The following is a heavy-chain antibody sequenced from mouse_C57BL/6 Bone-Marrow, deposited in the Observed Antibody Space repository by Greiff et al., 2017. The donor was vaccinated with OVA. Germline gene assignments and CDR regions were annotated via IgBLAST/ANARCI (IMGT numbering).Heavy chain of an antibody. V-gene: IGHV5-6*01. D-gene: IGHD1-1*01. Sequence: EVKLVESGGDLVKPGGSLKLSCAASGFTFSSYGMSWVLQTPDKRLEWVATISSGGSYTYYPDSVKGRFTISRDNAKNTLYLQMSSLKSEDTAMYYCARPSITTVVEGGNAMDYWGQGTSVTVSS. CDR2: ISSGGSYT. CDR3: ARPSITTVVEGGNAMDY. J-gene: IGHJ4*01. CDR1: GFTFSSYG.